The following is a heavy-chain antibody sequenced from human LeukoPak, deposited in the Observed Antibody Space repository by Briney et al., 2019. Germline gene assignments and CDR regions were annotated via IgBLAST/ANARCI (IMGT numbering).Heavy chain of an antibody. CDR2: IYYSGTT. V-gene: IGHV4-59*08. J-gene: IGHJ5*02. CDR3: VRHKRASPTDWFDP. Sequence: KPSETLSLTCTISGGSISSDYWRWIRQPPGKGLEWIGIYYSGTTKHNPPLKSRVTLSVDTSKNQSSLKLSSVIASDTAMYYCVRHKRASPTDWFDPWGQGTLVTVSA. CDR1: GGSISSDY.